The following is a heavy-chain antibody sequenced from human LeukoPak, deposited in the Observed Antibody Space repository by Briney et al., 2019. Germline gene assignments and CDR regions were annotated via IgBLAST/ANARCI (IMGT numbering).Heavy chain of an antibody. V-gene: IGHV4-31*03. J-gene: IGHJ4*02. D-gene: IGHD6-13*01. CDR3: ARVNWQQLVLDY. Sequence: SQTLSLTCTVSGGSISSGGYYWSWIRQHPGKGLEWIGYIYYSGSTYYSPSLKSRVTISVDTSKNQFSLKLSSVTAADTAVYYCARVNWQQLVLDYWGQGTLVTVSS. CDR2: IYYSGST. CDR1: GGSISSGGYY.